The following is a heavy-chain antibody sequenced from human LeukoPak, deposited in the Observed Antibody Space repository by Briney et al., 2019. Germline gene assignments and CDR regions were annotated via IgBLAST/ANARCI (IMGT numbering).Heavy chain of an antibody. CDR2: IYTSGTA. Sequence: PSQTLSLTCTVSGGSVSRGFYYWSWIRQPAGKGLEWIGRIYTSGTANYNPSLKSRVTISVDTSKNQFSLKLNSVTAADTAVYYCAADFSHWGQGTLVTVSS. J-gene: IGHJ4*02. V-gene: IGHV4-61*02. CDR1: GGSVSRGFYY. CDR3: AADFSH.